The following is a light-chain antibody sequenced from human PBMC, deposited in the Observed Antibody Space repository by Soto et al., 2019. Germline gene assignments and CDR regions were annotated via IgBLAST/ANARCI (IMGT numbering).Light chain of an antibody. J-gene: IGKJ1*01. Sequence: IVLTQSPGTLSLSPWERATLSCRASQSVSSSYLAWYQQKPGQAPRLLIYGASFRATAIPDRFSGSGSGTDFTLTISRLEPEDFAVYYCQQYGSSGTFGQGTKVDIK. CDR3: QQYGSSGT. V-gene: IGKV3-20*01. CDR2: GAS. CDR1: QSVSSSY.